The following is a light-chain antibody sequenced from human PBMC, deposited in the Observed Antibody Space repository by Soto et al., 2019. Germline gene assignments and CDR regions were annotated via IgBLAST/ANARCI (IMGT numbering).Light chain of an antibody. CDR2: RND. CDR3: AAWDDSLSGVV. Sequence: QSVLTQPPSTSGTPGQRVTISCSGSSSNIGSNYVYWYQHLPGNAPKLLIFRNDQRPSGVPDRFSGSKSGTSASLAISGLRSEDEADYYCAAWDDSLSGVVFGGGTKLTVL. CDR1: SSNIGSNY. V-gene: IGLV1-47*01. J-gene: IGLJ2*01.